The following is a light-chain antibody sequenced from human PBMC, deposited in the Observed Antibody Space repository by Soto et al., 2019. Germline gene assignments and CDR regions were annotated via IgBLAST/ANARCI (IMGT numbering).Light chain of an antibody. Sequence: EIVLTQSPGTLSLSPGDRATLSCEASQSVNNNYLAWYQHKPGQAPRLLNYGASSRATGIPDRFSGSGSGTDLTLTIRRLEPEDFAVYYCQQYDTSLPYTFGGGTKVEIK. CDR1: QSVNNNY. CDR2: GAS. V-gene: IGKV3-20*01. J-gene: IGKJ4*01. CDR3: QQYDTSLPYT.